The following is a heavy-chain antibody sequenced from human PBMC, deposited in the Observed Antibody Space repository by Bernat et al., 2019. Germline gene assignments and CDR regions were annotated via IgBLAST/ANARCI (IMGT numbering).Heavy chain of an antibody. CDR1: GYTFTSYY. D-gene: IGHD6-6*01. CDR2: INPSGGST. CDR3: ARWGIAARTGYYYYYMDV. Sequence: QVQLVQSGAEVKKPGASVKVSCKASGYTFTSYYMHWVRQAPGQGLEWMGIINPSGGSTSYAQKFQGRVTMTRDTSTSTVYMELSSLRSEDTAVYYCARWGIAARTGYYYYYMDVWGKGTTVTVSS. V-gene: IGHV1-46*01. J-gene: IGHJ6*03.